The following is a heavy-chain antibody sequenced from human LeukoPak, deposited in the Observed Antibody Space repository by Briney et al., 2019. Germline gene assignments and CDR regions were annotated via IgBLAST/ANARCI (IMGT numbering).Heavy chain of an antibody. Sequence: GGSLRLSCAASGFTFSSYAMSWVRQAPGKGLEWVSAISGSGGSTYYADSVKGRFTISRDNSKNTLYLQMNSLRAEDTAVYYCAKGTRNYYGSGSYYNDYYFDYWGQGTLVTASS. CDR1: GFTFSSYA. CDR3: AKGTRNYYGSGSYYNDYYFDY. D-gene: IGHD3-10*01. CDR2: ISGSGGST. J-gene: IGHJ4*02. V-gene: IGHV3-23*01.